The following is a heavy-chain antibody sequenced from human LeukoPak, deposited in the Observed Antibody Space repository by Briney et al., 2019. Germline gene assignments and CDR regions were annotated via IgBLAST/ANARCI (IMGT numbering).Heavy chain of an antibody. J-gene: IGHJ3*02. V-gene: IGHV3-23*01. Sequence: GGSLRLSCAASGFTFSSYAMSWVRQAPGKGLEGVSAISGSGGSTYYADSVKGRFTISRDNSKNTLYLQMNSLRAEDTAVYYCAKGQLGNDAFDIWGEGTLVTVSS. D-gene: IGHD1-1*01. CDR1: GFTFSSYA. CDR2: ISGSGGST. CDR3: AKGQLGNDAFDI.